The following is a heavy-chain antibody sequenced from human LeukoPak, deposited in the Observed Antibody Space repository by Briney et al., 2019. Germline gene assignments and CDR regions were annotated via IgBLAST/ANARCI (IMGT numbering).Heavy chain of an antibody. D-gene: IGHD6-6*01. J-gene: IGHJ5*02. CDR1: GGTFSSYA. V-gene: IGHV1-69*13. Sequence: EASVKVSCKASGGTFSSYAISWVRQAPGQGLEWMGGIIPMFGTANYAQKFQGRVTITADESTSTAYMELSSLRSEDTAVYYCARQTIAARPFWFDPWGQGTLVTVSS. CDR2: IIPMFGTA. CDR3: ARQTIAARPFWFDP.